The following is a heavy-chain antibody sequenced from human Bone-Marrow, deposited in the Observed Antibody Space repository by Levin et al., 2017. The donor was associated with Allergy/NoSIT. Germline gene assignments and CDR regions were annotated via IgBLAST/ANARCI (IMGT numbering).Heavy chain of an antibody. CDR3: AREEGDGRSVY. CDR1: GFTFSDYP. D-gene: IGHD2-21*01. J-gene: IGHJ4*02. CDR2: IRSKTYSGTP. Sequence: GGSLRLSCTTSGFTFSDYPMNWVRQAPGKGLEWVGFIRSKTYSGTPEHAASVKGRFTISRDDSKSIAYLQMNSLTTEDTAVYYCAREEGDGRSVYWGQGTLVTVSS. V-gene: IGHV3-49*04.